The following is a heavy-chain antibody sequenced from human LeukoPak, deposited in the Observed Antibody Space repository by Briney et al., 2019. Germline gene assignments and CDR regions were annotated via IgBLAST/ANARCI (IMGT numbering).Heavy chain of an antibody. CDR3: AAIPGYCTNGVCYTGYYGMDV. CDR2: ISSSGSTI. CDR1: GFTFSSYE. D-gene: IGHD2-8*01. J-gene: IGHJ6*02. Sequence: GGSLRLSCAASGFTFSSYEMNWVRQAPGKGLEWVSYISSSGSTIYYADSVKGRFTISRDNAKNSLYLQMNSLRAEDTAVYYCAAIPGYCTNGVCYTGYYGMDVWGQGTTVTVSS. V-gene: IGHV3-48*03.